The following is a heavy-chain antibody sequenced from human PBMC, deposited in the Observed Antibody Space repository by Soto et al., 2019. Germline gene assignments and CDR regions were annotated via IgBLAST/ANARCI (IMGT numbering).Heavy chain of an antibody. Sequence: SVKVSCKASGGTFSSYAISWVRQAPGQGLEWMGGIIPIFGTANYAQKFQGRVTITADESTSTAYMELSSLRSEDTAVYYCARFLDSKYYYDSSGYNGGAFDLWGQGTMVTVSS. CDR2: IIPIFGTA. V-gene: IGHV1-69*13. D-gene: IGHD3-22*01. CDR3: ARFLDSKYYYDSSGYNGGAFDL. CDR1: GGTFSSYA. J-gene: IGHJ3*01.